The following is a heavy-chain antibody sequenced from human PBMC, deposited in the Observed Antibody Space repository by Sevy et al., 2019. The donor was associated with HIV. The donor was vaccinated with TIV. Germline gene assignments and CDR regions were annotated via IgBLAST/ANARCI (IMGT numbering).Heavy chain of an antibody. D-gene: IGHD6-19*01. CDR1: GFTFDDYG. CDR3: ARAQGRGLDYYSGWGPYYFDY. CDR2: INWNGGST. Sequence: GGSLRLSCAASGFTFDDYGMSWVRQAPGKGLEWVSGINWNGGSTGYADSVKGRFTISRDNAKNSLYLQMNSLRAEDTALYYCARAQGRGLDYYSGWGPYYFDYWGQGTLVTVSS. J-gene: IGHJ4*02. V-gene: IGHV3-20*04.